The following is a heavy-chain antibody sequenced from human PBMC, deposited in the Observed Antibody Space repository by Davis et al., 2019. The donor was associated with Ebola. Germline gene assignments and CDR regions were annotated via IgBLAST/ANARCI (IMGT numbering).Heavy chain of an antibody. CDR2: IRSKANSYAT. CDR1: GFTFSGPA. V-gene: IGHV3-73*01. CDR3: TRTTVTTTVK. Sequence: GESLKISCAASGFTFSGPAMHWVRQASGKGLEWVGRIRSKANSYATAYAASVKGRFTISRDDSKNTAYLQMNSLKTEDTAVYYCTRTTVTTTVKWGQGTLVTVSS. D-gene: IGHD4-17*01. J-gene: IGHJ4*02.